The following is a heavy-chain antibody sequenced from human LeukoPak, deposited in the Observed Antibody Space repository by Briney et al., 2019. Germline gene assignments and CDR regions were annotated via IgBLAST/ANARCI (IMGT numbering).Heavy chain of an antibody. CDR3: ARGLRFLEWLFNYYYMDV. CDR1: GYTFTSYD. J-gene: IGHJ6*03. D-gene: IGHD3-3*01. CDR2: MNPNSGNT. V-gene: IGHV1-8*03. Sequence: GASVKVSCKASGYTFTSYDINWVRQATGQGLEWMGWMNPNSGNTGYAQKFQGRVTITRNTSISTAYMELSSLRSEDTAVCYCARGLRFLEWLFNYYYMDVWGKGTTVTVSS.